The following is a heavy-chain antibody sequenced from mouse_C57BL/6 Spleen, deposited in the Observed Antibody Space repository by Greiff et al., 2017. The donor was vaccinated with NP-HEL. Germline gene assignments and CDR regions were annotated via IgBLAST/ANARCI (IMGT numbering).Heavy chain of an antibody. CDR1: GYTFTSYW. D-gene: IGHD1-1*01. V-gene: IGHV1-50*01. CDR3: ALMTTVVAKEAWFAY. Sequence: QVQLQQPGAELVKPGASVKLSCKASGYTFTSYWMQWVKQRPGQGLEWIGEIDPSDSYTNYNQKFKGKATLTVDTSSSTAYMQLSSLTSEDSAVYYGALMTTVVAKEAWFAYWGQGTLVTVSA. CDR2: IDPSDSYT. J-gene: IGHJ3*01.